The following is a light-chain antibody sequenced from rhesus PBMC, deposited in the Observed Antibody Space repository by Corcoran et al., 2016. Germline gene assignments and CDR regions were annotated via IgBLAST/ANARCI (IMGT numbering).Light chain of an antibody. J-gene: IGKJ4*01. CDR3: QQYNNWNT. CDR1: QSVSSN. V-gene: IGKV3-35*01. CDR2: YAS. Sequence: EIVMTQSPATLSLSPGERATLSCRASQSVSSNLAWYQQKPGQAPRLLIYYASNGATGIPDRFSGSGSGTDFTLTISSLEPEDVGVYYCQQYNNWNTFGGGTKVEIK.